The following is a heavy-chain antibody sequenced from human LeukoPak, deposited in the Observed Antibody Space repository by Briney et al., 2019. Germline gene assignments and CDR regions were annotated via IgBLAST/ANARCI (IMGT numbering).Heavy chain of an antibody. V-gene: IGHV3-7*01. CDR3: ARDRFSDTSRVPFDY. CDR1: GFTCSGYW. CDR2: IKYDGREK. Sequence: GGSLRLSCAASGFTCSGYWMTWVRQAPGKGLEWVANIKYDGREKYYVDSVKGRFTISRDNARNSICLQVNSLRVDDTAAYYCARDRFSDTSRVPFDYWGQGILVTVSS. D-gene: IGHD3-22*01. J-gene: IGHJ4*02.